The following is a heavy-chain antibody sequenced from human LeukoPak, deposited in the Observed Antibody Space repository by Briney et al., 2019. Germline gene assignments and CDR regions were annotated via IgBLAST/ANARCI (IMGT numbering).Heavy chain of an antibody. CDR2: ISYDGSNK. CDR1: GFTFSSYA. D-gene: IGHD3-22*01. Sequence: GGSLRLSCAASGFTFSSYAMHWVRQAPGKGLEWVAVISYDGSNKYYADSVKGRFTISRDNSKNTLYLQMKSLRAEDTAVYYCARNYDSSGYGQPGAFDIWGQGTMVTVSS. J-gene: IGHJ3*02. V-gene: IGHV3-30-3*01. CDR3: ARNYDSSGYGQPGAFDI.